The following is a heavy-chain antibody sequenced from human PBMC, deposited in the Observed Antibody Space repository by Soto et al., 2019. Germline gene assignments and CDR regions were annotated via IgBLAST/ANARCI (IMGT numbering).Heavy chain of an antibody. CDR2: IHYSGST. V-gene: IGHV4-39*01. CDR1: GGSISSSIYY. D-gene: IGHD3-10*01. CDR3: ARGPYYYGSGSYCPY. Sequence: SETLSLTCTVSGGSISSSIYYWGWIRQPPGKGLEWIGNIHYSGSTYYDSSLQSRVTISIDTSKNQFSLKLSSVTAADTAVYYCARGPYYYGSGSYCPYWGQGTLVTVSS. J-gene: IGHJ4*02.